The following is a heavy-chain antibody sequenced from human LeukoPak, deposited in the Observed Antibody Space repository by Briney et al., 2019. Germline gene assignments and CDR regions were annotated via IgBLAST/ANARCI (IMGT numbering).Heavy chain of an antibody. CDR2: IYNSGSI. J-gene: IGHJ4*02. D-gene: IGHD6-19*01. V-gene: IGHV4-39*01. CDR3: ARQIPVTGNNYFDY. Sequence: SETLSLTCTVSGGSISSSSYYWGWIRQPPGKGLEGIGSIYNSGSIYYNPSLKSRVTISVDTSKNQFSLRLSSVTAADTAVYYCARQIPVTGNNYFDYWGQGTLVTVSS. CDR1: GGSISSSSYY.